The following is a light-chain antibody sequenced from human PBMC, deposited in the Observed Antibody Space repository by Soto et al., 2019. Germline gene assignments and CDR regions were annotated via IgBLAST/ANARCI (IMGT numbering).Light chain of an antibody. V-gene: IGKV3-11*01. CDR3: QQRSNWPLT. J-gene: IGKJ4*01. CDR2: DVS. Sequence: EIVLTQSPATLSLSPGERATLSCRASQSVSYYLAWYQQKPGQAPRLLIYDVSNRATGIPARFSGSGSGTDFTLTISSLEPEDFAVYYCQQRSNWPLTFGGGTKVDIK. CDR1: QSVSYY.